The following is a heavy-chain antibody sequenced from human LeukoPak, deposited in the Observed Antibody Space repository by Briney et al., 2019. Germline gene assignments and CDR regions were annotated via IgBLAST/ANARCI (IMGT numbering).Heavy chain of an antibody. CDR3: ARHPRLRYFDWGAEYFQH. CDR2: IYYSGST. V-gene: IGHV4-39*01. Sequence: SETLSLTCTVSGGSISSSSYYWGWIRQPPGQGLEWIGSIYYSGSTYYNPSLKSRVTISVDTSTNQFSLKLSSVTAADTAVYYCARHPRLRYFDWGAEYFQHWGQGTLVTVSS. D-gene: IGHD3-9*01. J-gene: IGHJ1*01. CDR1: GGSISSSSYY.